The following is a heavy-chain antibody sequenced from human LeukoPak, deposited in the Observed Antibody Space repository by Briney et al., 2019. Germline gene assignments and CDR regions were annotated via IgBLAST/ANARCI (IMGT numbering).Heavy chain of an antibody. CDR3: AKERAEGYCSGGSCYSWGRYDYYYYYMDV. CDR1: GFTFSSYG. J-gene: IGHJ6*03. CDR2: IRYDGSNK. Sequence: PGGSLRLSCAASGFTFSSYGMHWVRQAPGKGLEWVAFIRYDGSNKYYADSVKGRFTISRDNSKNTLYLQMNSLRAEDTAVYYCAKERAEGYCSGGSCYSWGRYDYYYYYMDVWGKGTTVTISS. V-gene: IGHV3-30*02. D-gene: IGHD2-15*01.